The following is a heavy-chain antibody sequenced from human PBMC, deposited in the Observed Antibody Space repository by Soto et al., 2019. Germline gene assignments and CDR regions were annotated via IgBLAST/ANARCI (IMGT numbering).Heavy chain of an antibody. V-gene: IGHV3-7*05. D-gene: IGHD6-6*01. CDR3: ARDDEAARPFDY. Sequence: GGSLSLSCAASGFTFSSYWMSWVRQAPGKGLEWVANIKQDGSEKYYVDSVKGRFTISRENAKNSLYLQMNSLRAEDTAVYYCARDDEAARPFDYWGQGTLVTVSS. J-gene: IGHJ4*02. CDR2: IKQDGSEK. CDR1: GFTFSSYW.